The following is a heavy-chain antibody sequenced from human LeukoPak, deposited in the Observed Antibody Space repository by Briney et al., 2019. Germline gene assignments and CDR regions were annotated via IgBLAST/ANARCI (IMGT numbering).Heavy chain of an antibody. Sequence: PGGSLRLSCAASGFPFSTFGMHWVRQAPGKGLEWVAAIAYDGSVKYYPDSVKGRLTISRDNSKNTLYLQMSSLRAEDTAVYYCAKDRTVVGATSFDYWGLGTLVTVSS. CDR1: GFPFSTFG. V-gene: IGHV3-30*18. CDR2: IAYDGSVK. CDR3: AKDRTVVGATSFDY. D-gene: IGHD1-26*01. J-gene: IGHJ4*02.